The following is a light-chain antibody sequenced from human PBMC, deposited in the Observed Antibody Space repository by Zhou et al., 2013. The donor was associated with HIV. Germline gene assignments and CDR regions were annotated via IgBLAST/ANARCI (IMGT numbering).Light chain of an antibody. Sequence: DIQLTQSPSFLSASVGDRVTITCRASQGISSYLAWYQQKPGKAPKLLIYAASTLQSGVPSRFSGSESGTEFTLTISCLQSEDFATYYCQQYYSYRTFGQGTKVEIK. CDR1: QGISSY. J-gene: IGKJ1*01. CDR2: AAS. CDR3: QQYYSYRT. V-gene: IGKV1-9*01.